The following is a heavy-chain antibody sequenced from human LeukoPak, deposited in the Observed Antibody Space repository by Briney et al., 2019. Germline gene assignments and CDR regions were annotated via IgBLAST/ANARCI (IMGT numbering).Heavy chain of an antibody. J-gene: IGHJ4*02. Sequence: GGSLRLSCSASGFTFSSYAMHWVRQAPGKGLEYASAISSNGGSTYYADSVKGRFTISRDNSKTTLYLQMSSLRAEDTAVYYCVKDLEMATITGFDYWGQGTLVTVSS. CDR1: GFTFSSYA. V-gene: IGHV3-64D*06. D-gene: IGHD5-24*01. CDR3: VKDLEMATITGFDY. CDR2: ISSNGGST.